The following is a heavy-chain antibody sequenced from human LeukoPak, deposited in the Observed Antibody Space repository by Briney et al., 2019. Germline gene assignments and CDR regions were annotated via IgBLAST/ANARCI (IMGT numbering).Heavy chain of an antibody. J-gene: IGHJ4*02. D-gene: IGHD5-24*01. CDR1: EYTFTSYY. CDR3: SRVGDGYSIDY. CDR2: INPSGGST. Sequence: ASVKVSCKASEYTFTSYYMHWVRQAPGQGLEWMGIINPSGGSTNYAQKFQGRVTMTRDTSTSTVYMELSSLRSEDTAVYYCSRVGDGYSIDYRGQGTLVTVSS. V-gene: IGHV1-46*01.